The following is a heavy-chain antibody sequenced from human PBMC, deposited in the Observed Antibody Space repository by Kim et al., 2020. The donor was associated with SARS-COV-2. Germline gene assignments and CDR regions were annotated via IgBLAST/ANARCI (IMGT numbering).Heavy chain of an antibody. CDR3: VRGRPPNSGENFDP. D-gene: IGHD2-15*01. J-gene: IGHJ5*02. Sequence: GGSLRLSCAASGFTFSNYAFSWVRQAPGRGPEWISYISGGSGVILYADSVKGRFTISRDNAKNALYLQMNSLRDDDTSVYYWVRGRPPNSGENFDPWGQGTLVTVAS. CDR2: ISGGSGVI. CDR1: GFTFSNYA. V-gene: IGHV3-48*02.